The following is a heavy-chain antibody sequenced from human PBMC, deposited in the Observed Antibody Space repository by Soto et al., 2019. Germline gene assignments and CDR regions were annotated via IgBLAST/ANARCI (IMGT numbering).Heavy chain of an antibody. CDR3: ARDQAYYDSSGLDAFDI. V-gene: IGHV4-31*03. CDR1: GGSISSGGYY. CDR2: IYYSGST. J-gene: IGHJ3*02. D-gene: IGHD3-22*01. Sequence: SETLSLTCTVSGGSISSGGYYWSWIRQHPGKGLEWIGYIYYSGSTYYNPSLKSRVTISVDTSKNQFSLKLSSVTAADTAVYYCARDQAYYDSSGLDAFDIWGQGTMVTVSS.